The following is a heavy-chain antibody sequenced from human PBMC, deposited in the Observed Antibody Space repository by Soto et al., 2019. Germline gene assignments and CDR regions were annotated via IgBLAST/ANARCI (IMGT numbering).Heavy chain of an antibody. D-gene: IGHD3-10*01. Sequence: LRLSCAASGFTFSSYAMSWVRQAPGKGLEWVSAISGSGGSTYYADSVKGRFTISRDNSKNTLYLQMNSLRAEDTAVYYCAKGGADYYGSGIKGPYYYYYYGMDVWGQGTTVTVSS. CDR1: GFTFSSYA. V-gene: IGHV3-23*01. J-gene: IGHJ6*02. CDR2: ISGSGGST. CDR3: AKGGADYYGSGIKGPYYYYYYGMDV.